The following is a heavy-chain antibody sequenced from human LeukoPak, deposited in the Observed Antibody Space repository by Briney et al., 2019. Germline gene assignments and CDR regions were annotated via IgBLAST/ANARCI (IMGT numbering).Heavy chain of an antibody. CDR2: IIPIFTTA. CDR3: ARVGDSGSYTSHYFDY. Sequence: GASVKVSCKASGGTFSSYAISWVRQAPGQGLEWMGGIIPIFTTANHAQKFQGRVTITADESTSTAYMELSSLRSEDTAVYYCARVGDSGSYTSHYFDYWGQGTLVTVSS. J-gene: IGHJ4*02. CDR1: GGTFSSYA. D-gene: IGHD3-10*01. V-gene: IGHV1-69*13.